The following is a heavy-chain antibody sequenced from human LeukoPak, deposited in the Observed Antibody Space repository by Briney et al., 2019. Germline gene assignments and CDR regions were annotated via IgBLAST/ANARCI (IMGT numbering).Heavy chain of an antibody. J-gene: IGHJ4*02. V-gene: IGHV3-23*01. D-gene: IGHD1-1*01. CDR2: IRHSDGNT. Sequence: PGGSLRLSCAASGFTFSSYGMHWVRQAPGKGLEWVSGIRHSDGNTYYADSVKGRFTISSDKSKNTLFLQMNSLRAEDTALYYCAKGQERESRLDSWGQGTLVTVSS. CDR1: GFTFSSYG. CDR3: AKGQERESRLDS.